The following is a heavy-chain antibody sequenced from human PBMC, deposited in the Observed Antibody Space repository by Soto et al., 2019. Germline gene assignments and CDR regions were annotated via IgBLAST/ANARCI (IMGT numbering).Heavy chain of an antibody. Sequence: DVQLLESGGGLVQPGGSLRLSCAASGFIFSNYAMSWVRQAPGKGLEWVSAITGSGGTTYYADSVKGHFTISRDNSKNTLYLQMNSLRVDDTAVYYCARGGSDTNYAWDSWGQGTLVIVSS. CDR3: ARGGSDTNYAWDS. V-gene: IGHV3-23*01. J-gene: IGHJ5*01. CDR1: GFIFSNYA. CDR2: ITGSGGTT. D-gene: IGHD4-4*01.